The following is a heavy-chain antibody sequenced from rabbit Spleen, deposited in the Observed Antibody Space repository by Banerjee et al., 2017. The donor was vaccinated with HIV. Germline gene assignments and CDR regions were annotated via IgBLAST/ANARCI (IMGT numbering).Heavy chain of an antibody. CDR3: ARGGWDAGDGCLL. J-gene: IGHJ4*01. V-gene: IGHV1S47*01. CDR2: IDPVFGIT. D-gene: IGHD5-1*01. CDR1: GFDFSTNG. Sequence: QEQLEESGGGLVQPGGSLKLSCKVSGFDFSTNGVSWVRQAPGKGLEWIGYIDPVFGITYFANWVNGRFTISSHNAQNTLYLQMTSLTAADTATYFCARGGWDAGDGCLLWGPGTLVTV.